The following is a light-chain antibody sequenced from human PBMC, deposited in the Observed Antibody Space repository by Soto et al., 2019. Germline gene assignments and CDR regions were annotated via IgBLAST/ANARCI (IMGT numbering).Light chain of an antibody. V-gene: IGKV3-11*01. CDR3: HQRSYWLDT. Sequence: EIVLTHPPATLPLLPGERPTLASRASQSGSSYVAWYQQKPGQPPRLLIYDASRGATGIPARCSGSGSGTVFTLTISSLEAEDFAVYYCHQRSYWLDTFGQGTRVEIK. J-gene: IGKJ5*01. CDR2: DAS. CDR1: QSGSSY.